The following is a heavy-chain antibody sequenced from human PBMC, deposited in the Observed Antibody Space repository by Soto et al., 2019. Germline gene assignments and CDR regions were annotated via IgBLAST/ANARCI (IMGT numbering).Heavy chain of an antibody. D-gene: IGHD6-19*01. CDR1: GDTFNNYA. CDR2: IIPIFGAT. V-gene: IGHV1-69*01. Sequence: QVELVQSGAEVKKPGSSVKVSCKASGDTFNNYAFSWVRQAPGQGLEWMGGIIPIFGATRYAEKFQGRVTITADESTSTTYMDLSSLRCEDTAVYYCARDGDSGPRVYTGMDVWGQGTMVIVSS. J-gene: IGHJ6*02. CDR3: ARDGDSGPRVYTGMDV.